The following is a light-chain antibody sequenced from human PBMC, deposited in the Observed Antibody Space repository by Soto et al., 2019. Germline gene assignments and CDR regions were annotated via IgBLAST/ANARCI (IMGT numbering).Light chain of an antibody. CDR2: DAS. V-gene: IGKV1-5*01. CDR3: QQYNNYST. Sequence: DIQMTQSPSTLSASVGDRVTITCRASQSISDWLAWFQLKPGKAPKLLIYDASSLESGVPSRFSGSGSGTEFTLTISSLQPDDFATYYCQQYNNYSTFGQGTKVAIK. J-gene: IGKJ1*01. CDR1: QSISDW.